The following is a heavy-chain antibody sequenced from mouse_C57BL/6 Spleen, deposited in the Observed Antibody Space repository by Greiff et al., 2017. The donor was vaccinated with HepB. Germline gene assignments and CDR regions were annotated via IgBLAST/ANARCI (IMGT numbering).Heavy chain of an antibody. D-gene: IGHD2-3*01. CDR3: ALYDGYGWYCDV. Sequence: EVQLQQSGPELVKPGASVKISCKASGYTFTDYYMNWVKQSHGKSLEWIGDINPNNGGTSYNQKFKGKATLTVDKSSSTAYMELRSLTSEDSAVYYCALYDGYGWYCDVWGTGTTVTVSS. J-gene: IGHJ1*03. V-gene: IGHV1-26*01. CDR1: GYTFTDYY. CDR2: INPNNGGT.